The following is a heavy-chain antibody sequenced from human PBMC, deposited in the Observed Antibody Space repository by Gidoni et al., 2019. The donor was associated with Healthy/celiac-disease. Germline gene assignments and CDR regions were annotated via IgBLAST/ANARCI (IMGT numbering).Heavy chain of an antibody. Sequence: QVQLVQSGAEVKKPGASVKVSCKASGYTFTGYYMHWVRQAPGQGLEWMGWINPNSGGTNYAQKFQGRVTMTRDTSISTAYMELSRLRSDDTAVYYCARNYYDSSGPPGAFAPWGQGTLVTVSS. D-gene: IGHD3-22*01. CDR1: GYTFTGYY. CDR2: INPNSGGT. J-gene: IGHJ5*02. V-gene: IGHV1-2*02. CDR3: ARNYYDSSGPPGAFAP.